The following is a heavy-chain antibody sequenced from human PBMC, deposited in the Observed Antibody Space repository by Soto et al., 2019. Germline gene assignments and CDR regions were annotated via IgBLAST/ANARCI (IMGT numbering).Heavy chain of an antibody. V-gene: IGHV1-18*04. CDR3: ARVTPSYCSSTSCSYYFDY. CDR2: ISAYNGNT. CDR1: GYTFTSYG. Sequence: GASVKVSCKASGYTFTSYGISWVRQAPGQGLEWMGWISAYNGNTNYAQKLQGRVTMTTDTSTSTAYMELRSLRSDDTAVYYCARVTPSYCSSTSCSYYFDYWGQGTQVTVSS. D-gene: IGHD2-2*01. J-gene: IGHJ4*02.